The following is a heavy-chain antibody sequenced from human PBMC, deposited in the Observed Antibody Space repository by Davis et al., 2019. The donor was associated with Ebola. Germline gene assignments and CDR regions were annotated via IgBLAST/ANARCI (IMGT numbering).Heavy chain of an antibody. CDR1: GGSFSGYY. J-gene: IGHJ4*02. CDR2: INHSGST. V-gene: IGHV4-34*01. Sequence: MPSETLSLTCAVYGGSFSGYYWSWIRQPPGKGLEWIGEINHSGSTNYNPSLKSRVTISLDTSKNQFSLKLSSVTAADTAVYYCARVEYSSSSFDYWGQGTLVTVSS. D-gene: IGHD6-13*01. CDR3: ARVEYSSSSFDY.